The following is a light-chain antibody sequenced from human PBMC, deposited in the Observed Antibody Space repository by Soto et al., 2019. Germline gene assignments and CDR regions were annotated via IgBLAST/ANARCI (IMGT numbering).Light chain of an antibody. CDR1: QSVSSY. J-gene: IGKJ4*01. Sequence: DIQMTQSPSSLSSSVGDRVTITCRASQSVSSYLKWYQQKPGKAPRLLIYAASSWQSGVTSRFSGSGSGTDFTRTISSMPGEDCATYHCQQSHRTPLTFGGGTKVDIK. V-gene: IGKV1-39*01. CDR2: AAS. CDR3: QQSHRTPLT.